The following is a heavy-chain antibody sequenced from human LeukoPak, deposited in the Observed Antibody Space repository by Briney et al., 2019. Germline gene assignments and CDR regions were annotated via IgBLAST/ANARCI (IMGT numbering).Heavy chain of an antibody. V-gene: IGHV3-30*02. CDR2: IRYDGSNK. CDR1: GFTFSSYG. Sequence: GGSLRLSCAASGFTFSSYGMHWVRQAPGKGLEWVAFIRYDGSNKYYADSVKGRFTISRDNSKNTLYLQMNSLRAEDTAVYYCARDIGQYYDILSGGMDVWGQGTTVTVSS. CDR3: ARDIGQYYDILSGGMDV. J-gene: IGHJ6*02. D-gene: IGHD3-9*01.